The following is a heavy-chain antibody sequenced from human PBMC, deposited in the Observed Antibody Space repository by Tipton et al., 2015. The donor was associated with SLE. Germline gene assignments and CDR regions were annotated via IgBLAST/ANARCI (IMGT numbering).Heavy chain of an antibody. CDR2: INHSGST. CDR3: AREASYCGGDCYPSWFDP. J-gene: IGHJ5*02. Sequence: TLSLTCTVYTGSFSGYYWSWIRQPPGKGLEWIGEINHSGSTNYNPSLKSRFTISVDTSKNQFSLKLSSVTAADTAVYYCAREASYCGGDCYPSWFDPWGQGTLVTVSS. D-gene: IGHD2-21*01. V-gene: IGHV4-34*01. CDR1: TGSFSGYY.